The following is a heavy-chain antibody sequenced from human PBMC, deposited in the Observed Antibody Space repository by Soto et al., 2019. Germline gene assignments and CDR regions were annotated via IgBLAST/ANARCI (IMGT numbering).Heavy chain of an antibody. Sequence: VGSLRLSCAASGFTFSSYWMHWVRQAPGKGLVWVSRINSDGSSTSYADSVKGRFTISRDNAKNTLYLQMNSLRAEDTAVYYCARDRHSSSWYWFDPWGQGTLVTVSS. D-gene: IGHD6-13*01. CDR2: INSDGSST. V-gene: IGHV3-74*01. J-gene: IGHJ5*02. CDR3: ARDRHSSSWYWFDP. CDR1: GFTFSSYW.